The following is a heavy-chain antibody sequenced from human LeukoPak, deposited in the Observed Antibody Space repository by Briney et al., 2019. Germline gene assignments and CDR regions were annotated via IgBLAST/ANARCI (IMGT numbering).Heavy chain of an antibody. Sequence: SETLSLTCTVSGGSISSYYWSWIRQPAGKGLEGIGRIYTSGSTNYNPSLKSRGTMSVDTSKNQFSLKLSSVTAADTAVYYCARVQAAAAPDFHPWGQGTLGTVSS. V-gene: IGHV4-4*07. CDR2: IYTSGST. CDR3: ARVQAAAAPDFHP. CDR1: GGSISSYY. J-gene: IGHJ5*02. D-gene: IGHD6-13*01.